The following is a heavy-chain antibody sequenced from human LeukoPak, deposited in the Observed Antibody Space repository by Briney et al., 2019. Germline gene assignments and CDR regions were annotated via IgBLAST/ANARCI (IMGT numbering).Heavy chain of an antibody. CDR1: GFTFSGHG. CDR2: IRNDGSEV. J-gene: IGHJ4*02. V-gene: IGHV3-30*02. D-gene: IGHD7-27*01. CDR3: AKDSSVTGDIYHFDY. Sequence: GGSLRLSCAASGFTFSGHGLHWVRQAPGKGLEWVAFIRNDGSEVYYADSVKGRFTISRDNSNNTLYLQIASLTAEDTAVYFCAKDSSVTGDIYHFDYWGQGTLVTVSS.